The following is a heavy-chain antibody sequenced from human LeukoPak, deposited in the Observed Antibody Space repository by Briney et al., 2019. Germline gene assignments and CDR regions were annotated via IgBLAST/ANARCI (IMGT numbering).Heavy chain of an antibody. CDR3: ARDVHDSSVYYFDY. Sequence: PGGSLRLSCAASGFTFSSYAMHWVRQAPGKGLEWVAVISYDGSNKYYADSVKGRFTTSRDNSKNTLYLQMNSLRAEDTAVYYCARDVHDSSVYYFDYWGQGTLVTVSS. V-gene: IGHV3-30-3*01. CDR1: GFTFSSYA. D-gene: IGHD3-22*01. J-gene: IGHJ4*02. CDR2: ISYDGSNK.